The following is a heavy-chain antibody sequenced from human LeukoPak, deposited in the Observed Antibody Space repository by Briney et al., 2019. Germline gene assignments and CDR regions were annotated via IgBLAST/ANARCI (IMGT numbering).Heavy chain of an antibody. CDR2: INHSGST. D-gene: IGHD3-10*01. V-gene: IGHV4-34*01. CDR3: ARVGLDALWFGESLYRHPFDY. Sequence: PSENLSLTCAVYGGSFSGYYWSWIRQPPGKGLEWIGEINHSGSTNYNPSLESRVTISVDTSKNQFSLKLSSVTAADTAVYYCARVGLDALWFGESLYRHPFDYWGQGTLVTVSS. CDR1: GGSFSGYY. J-gene: IGHJ4*02.